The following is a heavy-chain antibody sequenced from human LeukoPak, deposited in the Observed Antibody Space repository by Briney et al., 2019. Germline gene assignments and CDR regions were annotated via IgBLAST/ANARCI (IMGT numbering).Heavy chain of an antibody. Sequence: SETLSLTCTVSGGPISSYYWSWIRQPAGKGLEWIGRIYTSGSTNYNPSLKSRVTMSVDTSKNQFSLKLSSVTAADTAVYYCARAVGSGSFQTYYYYMDVWGKGTTVTVSS. CDR2: IYTSGST. CDR3: ARAVGSGSFQTYYYYMDV. CDR1: GGPISSYY. J-gene: IGHJ6*03. D-gene: IGHD3-10*01. V-gene: IGHV4-4*07.